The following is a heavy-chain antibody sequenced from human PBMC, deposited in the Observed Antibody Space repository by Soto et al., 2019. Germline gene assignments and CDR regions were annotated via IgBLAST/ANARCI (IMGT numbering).Heavy chain of an antibody. CDR3: AKGRYYGDSFFDY. CDR2: ISGSGSTT. CDR1: GFTFSSYA. D-gene: IGHD4-17*01. J-gene: IGHJ4*02. Sequence: PGGSLIFSCAASGFTFSSYAMSWVRQAPGKGLEWVSAISGSGSTTYYADSVKGRFTISRANSKNTLYLQMNSLRADDTAVYYCAKGRYYGDSFFDYWGQGTLVTVSS. V-gene: IGHV3-23*01.